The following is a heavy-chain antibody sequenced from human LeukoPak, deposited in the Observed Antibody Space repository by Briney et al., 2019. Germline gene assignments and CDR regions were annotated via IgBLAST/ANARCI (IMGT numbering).Heavy chain of an antibody. J-gene: IGHJ4*02. D-gene: IGHD5-24*01. CDR2: IRSKEYGGAS. CDR1: GFTFGDYA. V-gene: IGHV3-49*03. CDR3: AKSGYNRFDY. Sequence: GGSLRLSCTASGFTFGDYAMSWFRQAPEKGLEWVAFIRSKEYGGASEYAASVKGRFTISRDDSKSIAYLQMNSLRAEDTAVYYCAKSGYNRFDYWGQGTLVTVSS.